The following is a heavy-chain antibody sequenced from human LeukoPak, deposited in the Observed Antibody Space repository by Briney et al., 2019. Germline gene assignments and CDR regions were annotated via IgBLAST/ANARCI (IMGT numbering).Heavy chain of an antibody. CDR2: IIPIFGTA. CDR3: ARDGTGNFDY. Sequence: ASVKVSCKASGGTFSSYAISWVRQAPGQGLEWMGGIIPIFGTANYAQKFQGRVTITADESTSTAYMVLSSLRSEDTAVYYCARDGTGNFDYWGQGTLVTVSS. D-gene: IGHD3-10*01. CDR1: GGTFSSYA. V-gene: IGHV1-69*13. J-gene: IGHJ4*02.